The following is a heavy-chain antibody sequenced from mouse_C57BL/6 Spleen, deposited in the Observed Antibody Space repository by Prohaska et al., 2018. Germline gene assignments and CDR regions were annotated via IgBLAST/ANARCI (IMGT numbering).Heavy chain of an antibody. CDR1: GFTFTDYY. J-gene: IGHJ4*01. CDR2: IRNKANGYTT. Sequence: EVKLVESGGGLVQPGGSLSLSCAASGFTFTDYYMSWVRQPPGKALEWLGFIRNKANGYTTEYSASVKGRFTISRGNSQSILYLQMNALRAEDSATYYCARYWAAQAYAMDYWGQGTSVTVSS. V-gene: IGHV7-3*01. CDR3: ARYWAAQAYAMDY. D-gene: IGHD3-2*02.